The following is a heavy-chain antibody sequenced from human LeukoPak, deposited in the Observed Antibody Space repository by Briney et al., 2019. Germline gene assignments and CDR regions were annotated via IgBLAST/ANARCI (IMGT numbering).Heavy chain of an antibody. V-gene: IGHV3-9*01. CDR3: ARDLPDPDY. Sequence: GGSLRLSCAASGFTFDDYAMHWVRQAPGKGLEWVSGISWNSGSIGYADSVKGRFTISRDNAKNSLYLQMNSLRAEDTAVYYCARDLPDPDYWGQGTLVTVSS. J-gene: IGHJ4*02. CDR1: GFTFDDYA. D-gene: IGHD1-14*01. CDR2: ISWNSGSI.